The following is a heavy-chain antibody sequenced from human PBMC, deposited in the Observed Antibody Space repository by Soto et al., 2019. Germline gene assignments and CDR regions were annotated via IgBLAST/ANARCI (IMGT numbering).Heavy chain of an antibody. Sequence: PGGSLRLSCAASGFTFNNYGMSWVRQAPGKGLEWVSAITDSGGSTYYADSVKGRFTISRDNSKNTVYLQMNSLRAEDTAVYYCAKSATVVTLYYFDYWCQGTLVTVSS. CDR3: AKSATVVTLYYFDY. J-gene: IGHJ4*02. CDR1: GFTFNNYG. CDR2: ITDSGGST. V-gene: IGHV3-23*01. D-gene: IGHD4-17*01.